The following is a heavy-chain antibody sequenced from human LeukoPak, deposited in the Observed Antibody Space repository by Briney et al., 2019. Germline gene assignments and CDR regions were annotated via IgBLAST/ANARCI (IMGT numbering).Heavy chain of an antibody. V-gene: IGHV3-21*01. J-gene: IGHJ4*02. Sequence: GGSLRLSCAASGFTFSSYSMNWVRRAPGGGLVWVSSISSSSSYIYYAGSVERRLTISRDNAENALYLHINSVRPGHTMVFYCARDRSLYYYDSSGYYYPHWGQGTLVTVSS. CDR1: GFTFSSYS. CDR2: ISSSSSYI. D-gene: IGHD3-22*01. CDR3: ARDRSLYYYDSSGYYYPH.